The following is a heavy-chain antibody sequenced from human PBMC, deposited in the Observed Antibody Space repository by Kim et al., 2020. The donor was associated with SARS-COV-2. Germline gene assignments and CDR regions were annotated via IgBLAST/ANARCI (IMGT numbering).Heavy chain of an antibody. Sequence: GGSLRLSCAASGFTFSSYAMHWVRQAPGKGLEWVAVISYDGSNKYYADSVKGRFTISRDNSKNTLYLQMNSLRDEDTAVYYCARPHSGSYSSYMDVWGKGTTVTVSS. CDR3: ARPHSGSYSSYMDV. J-gene: IGHJ6*03. V-gene: IGHV3-30*04. CDR1: GFTFSSYA. CDR2: ISYDGSNK. D-gene: IGHD3-10*01.